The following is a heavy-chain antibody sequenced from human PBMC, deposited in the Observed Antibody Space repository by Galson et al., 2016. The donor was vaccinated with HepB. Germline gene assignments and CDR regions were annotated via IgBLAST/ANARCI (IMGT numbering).Heavy chain of an antibody. CDR2: INTYTGNT. CDR3: ARIDTGSLFDDGSEPYYLDD. J-gene: IGHJ4*02. CDR1: GYTFNTYG. Sequence: SVKVSCKASGYTFNTYGITWVRQAPGQGLEWMGWINTYTGNTNYAQTFQGRVTMTTETSTSTAYMELGSLTSDDTAVYYCARIDTGSLFDDGSEPYYLDDWGQGTLVTVSS. D-gene: IGHD3-10*01. V-gene: IGHV1-18*01.